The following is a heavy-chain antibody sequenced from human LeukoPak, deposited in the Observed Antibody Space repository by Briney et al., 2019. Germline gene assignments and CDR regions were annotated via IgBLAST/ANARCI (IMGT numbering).Heavy chain of an antibody. Sequence: SGPALVKPTQTLTLTCTFSGFSLSTSGMRVSWIRQPPGKALEWLACFDWDDDKFYSTSLKTRLTISKDTSKNQVVLTITNMDPVDTATYYCARMTGTAMVYYFDYWGQGTLVTVSS. CDR3: ARMTGTAMVYYFDY. CDR1: GFSLSTSGMR. V-gene: IGHV2-70*04. CDR2: FDWDDDK. D-gene: IGHD5-18*01. J-gene: IGHJ4*02.